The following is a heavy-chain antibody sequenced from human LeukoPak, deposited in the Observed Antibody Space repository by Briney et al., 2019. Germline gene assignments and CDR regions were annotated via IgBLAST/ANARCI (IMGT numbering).Heavy chain of an antibody. CDR2: IYHSGST. V-gene: IGHV4-30-2*01. D-gene: IGHD7-27*01. CDR3: ARDRPKLGIFDY. Sequence: LRLSCAASGFTFDDYAMHWVRQPPGKGLEWIGYIYHSGSTYYNPSLKSRVTISVDRSKNQFSLKLSSVTAADTAVYYCARDRPKLGIFDYWGQGTLVTVSS. CDR1: GFTFDDYA. J-gene: IGHJ4*02.